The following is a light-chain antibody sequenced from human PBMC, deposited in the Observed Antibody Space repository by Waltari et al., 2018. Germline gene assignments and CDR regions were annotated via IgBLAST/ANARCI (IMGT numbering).Light chain of an antibody. Sequence: SYILTQPPSVSVAPGQTARIPCGGNNIGSKTVHWYQQKPGQAPVLVVSDDSDRPSGFRGRFSDSNSGNTATLTISRVEAGDEADYYCQVWDSSSDHRVFGGGTTLTVL. J-gene: IGLJ3*02. V-gene: IGLV3-21*02. CDR2: DDS. CDR3: QVWDSSSDHRV. CDR1: NIGSKT.